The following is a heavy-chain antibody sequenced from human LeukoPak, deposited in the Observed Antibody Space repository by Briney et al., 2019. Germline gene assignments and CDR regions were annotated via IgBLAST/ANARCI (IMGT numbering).Heavy chain of an antibody. J-gene: IGHJ4*02. V-gene: IGHV3-30*18. Sequence: PGGSLRLSCAASGFTFSSYGMHWVRQAPGKGLEWVAVISYDGSNKYYADSVKGRFTISRDNSKNTLYLQMNSLRAEDTAVYYCAKAPGGWHYNYFDYWGQGTLVTVSS. D-gene: IGHD6-19*01. CDR1: GFTFSSYG. CDR3: AKAPGGWHYNYFDY. CDR2: ISYDGSNK.